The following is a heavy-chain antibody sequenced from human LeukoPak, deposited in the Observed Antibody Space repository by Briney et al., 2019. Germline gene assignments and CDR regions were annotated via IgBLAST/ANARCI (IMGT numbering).Heavy chain of an antibody. V-gene: IGHV3-23*01. D-gene: IGHD3-10*01. Sequence: GGSPRLSCAASGFTFSSYAMSWVRQAPGKGLEWVSAISGSGGSTYYADSVKGRFTISRDNSKNTLYLQMNSLRAEDTAVYYCAKLGFGEFYNWFDPWGQGTLVTVSS. J-gene: IGHJ5*02. CDR1: GFTFSSYA. CDR2: ISGSGGST. CDR3: AKLGFGEFYNWFDP.